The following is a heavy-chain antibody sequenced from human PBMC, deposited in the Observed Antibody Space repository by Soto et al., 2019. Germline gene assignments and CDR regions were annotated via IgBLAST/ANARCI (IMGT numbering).Heavy chain of an antibody. Sequence: GGSLRVSCAASGLTFSSYGMHWVRQAPGKGLEWVAVIWYDGSNKYYADSVKGRFTISRDNSKNTLYLQMNSLRAEDTAVYYCARDDGIYDLWSGYYLGSVMDVWGQGNTVTV. CDR3: ARDDGIYDLWSGYYLGSVMDV. D-gene: IGHD3-3*01. CDR2: IWYDGSNK. V-gene: IGHV3-33*01. J-gene: IGHJ6*02. CDR1: GLTFSSYG.